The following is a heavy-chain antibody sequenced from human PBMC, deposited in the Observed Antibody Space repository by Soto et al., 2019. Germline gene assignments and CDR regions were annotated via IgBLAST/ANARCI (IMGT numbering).Heavy chain of an antibody. D-gene: IGHD4-4*01. CDR2: IIPIFGTA. J-gene: IGHJ5*02. V-gene: IGHV1-69*01. CDR3: ARGIPYYSTLQT. CDR1: GGTFSSYA. Sequence: SVKVAFKAPGGTFSSYAISWVQQAPGQGLEWMGGIIPIFGTANYAQKFQGRVTITADESTSTAYMELSSLRSEDTAVYYCARGIPYYSTLQTWGQGTLVTVSS.